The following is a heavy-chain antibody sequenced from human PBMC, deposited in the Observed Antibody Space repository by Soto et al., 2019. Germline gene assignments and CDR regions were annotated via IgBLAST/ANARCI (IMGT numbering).Heavy chain of an antibody. J-gene: IGHJ3*02. V-gene: IGHV3-7*04. CDR2: IKQDGSDK. Sequence: EVQLVESGGGLVQPGGSLRLSCAASGFTFSSHWMTWVRQAPGKGLEWVANIKQDGSDKYYVDSVKGRFTISRDNAKNSLYLQMNSLRAEDTGVYHWARDGAYCTYYGWRGDAFDIWGQGTMVTVSS. CDR3: ARDGAYCTYYGWRGDAFDI. CDR1: GFTFSSHW. D-gene: IGHD2-8*01.